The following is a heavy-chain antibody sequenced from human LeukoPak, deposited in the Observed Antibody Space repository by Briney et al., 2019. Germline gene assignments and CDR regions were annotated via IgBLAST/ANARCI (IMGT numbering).Heavy chain of an antibody. D-gene: IGHD6-19*01. V-gene: IGHV3-21*01. CDR1: GFSFSDYS. J-gene: IGHJ6*02. CDR2: ISNSGEYI. Sequence: GGSLRLSCVASGFSFSDYSMNWVRQAPGKGLEWVSSISNSGEYIYYADSVKGRFTVSRDNSKNTLYLQMNSLRAEDTAVYYCARGTPSSSGWLYYGMDVWGQGTTVTVSS. CDR3: ARGTPSSSGWLYYGMDV.